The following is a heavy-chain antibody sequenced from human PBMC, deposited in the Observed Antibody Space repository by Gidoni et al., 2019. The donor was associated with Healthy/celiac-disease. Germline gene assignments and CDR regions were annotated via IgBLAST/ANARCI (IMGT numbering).Heavy chain of an antibody. CDR2: IRSKAYGGTT. D-gene: IGHD3-10*01. CDR1: GFTFGDYA. Sequence: EVQLVESGGGLVQPGRSLRLSCTASGFTFGDYAMSWVRQAPGKGLEWVGFIRSKAYGGTTEYAASVKGRFTISRDDSKSIAYLQMNSLKTEDTAVYYCTRDTMVRGVDSFDYWGQGTLVTVSS. V-gene: IGHV3-49*04. J-gene: IGHJ4*02. CDR3: TRDTMVRGVDSFDY.